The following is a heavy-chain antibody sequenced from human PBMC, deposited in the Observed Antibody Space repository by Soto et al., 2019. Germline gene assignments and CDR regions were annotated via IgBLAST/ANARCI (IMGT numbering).Heavy chain of an antibody. CDR2: INHSGST. CDR3: ARENEAAVDY. CDR1: CGTFRGYD. D-gene: IGHD1-1*01. Sequence: GTQSLPLTVYCGTFRGYDLGWIRQPPGKGLEWIGEINHSGSTNYNPSLKSRVTISVDTSKNQFSLKLSSVTAADTAVYYCARENEAAVDYWGQGTLVTVSS. J-gene: IGHJ4*02. V-gene: IGHV4-34*01.